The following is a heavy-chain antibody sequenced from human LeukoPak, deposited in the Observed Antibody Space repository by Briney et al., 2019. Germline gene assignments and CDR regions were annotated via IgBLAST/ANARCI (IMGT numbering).Heavy chain of an antibody. J-gene: IGHJ4*02. CDR1: GFTFSTFW. CDR3: ARDPVMGATIYYFDY. CDR2: INHDGSST. D-gene: IGHD1-26*01. V-gene: IGHV3-74*01. Sequence: GGSLRLSCATSGFTFSTFWMHWVRQAPGKGLVWVSRINHDGSSTNYADSVKGRFTISRDNAKNSLYLQMNSLRAEDTALYYCARDPVMGATIYYFDYWGQGTLVTVSS.